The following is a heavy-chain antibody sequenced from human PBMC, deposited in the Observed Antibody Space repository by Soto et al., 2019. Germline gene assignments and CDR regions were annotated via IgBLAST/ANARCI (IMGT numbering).Heavy chain of an antibody. CDR1: GFTFSSYS. Sequence: EVQLVESGGGLVKPGGSLRLSCAASGFTFSSYSMNWVRQAPGKGLEWVSSISSSSSYIYYADSVKGRFTISRDNAKNSLYLQMNSLRAEDTAVYYCARVTAARPDVGDYYYYGMDVWGQGTTVTVSS. CDR3: ARVTAARPDVGDYYYYGMDV. J-gene: IGHJ6*02. CDR2: ISSSSSYI. V-gene: IGHV3-21*01. D-gene: IGHD6-6*01.